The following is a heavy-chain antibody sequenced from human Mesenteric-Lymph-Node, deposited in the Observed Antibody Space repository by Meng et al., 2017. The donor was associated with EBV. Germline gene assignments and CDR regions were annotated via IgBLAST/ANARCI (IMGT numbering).Heavy chain of an antibody. V-gene: IGHV1-8*01. J-gene: IGHJ4*02. CDR1: GYTFTSYD. D-gene: IGHD5-24*01. CDR2: MNPNSGAT. CDR3: SRDSIYNGQDS. Sequence: GPLGQSGAEVKKPWASVKVSCKASGYTFTSYDINWVRQATGQGLEWMGWMNPNSGATGSTQKFQGRVTMTRNTSISTAYMELNSLTSEDTAVYYCSRDSIYNGQDSWGQGTLVTVSS.